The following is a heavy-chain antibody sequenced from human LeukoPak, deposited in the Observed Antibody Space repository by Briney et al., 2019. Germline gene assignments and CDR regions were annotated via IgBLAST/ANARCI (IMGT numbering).Heavy chain of an antibody. V-gene: IGHV1-69*13. J-gene: IGHJ5*02. CDR1: GGTFSSYA. Sequence: ASVKVSCKASGGTFSSYAISWVRQAPGQGLEWMGGIIPIFGTANYAQKFQGRVTITADESTSTAYMELSSLRPEDTAVYYCARCGQLLGYNWFDPWGQGTLVTVSS. CDR2: IIPIFGTA. D-gene: IGHD2-2*01. CDR3: ARCGQLLGYNWFDP.